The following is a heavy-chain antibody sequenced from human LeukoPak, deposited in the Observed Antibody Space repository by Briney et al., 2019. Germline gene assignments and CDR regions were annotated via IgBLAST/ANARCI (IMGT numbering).Heavy chain of an antibody. CDR2: IYYGGST. D-gene: IGHD1-14*01. CDR1: GGSISSYY. CDR3: ARDPRRTYGMDV. J-gene: IGHJ6*02. Sequence: SETLSLTCTVSGGSISSYYWSWIRQPLGKGLEWIGYIYYGGSTNYNTSLKSRVTISVDTSKNQFSLKLSSVTAADTAVYYCARDPRRTYGMDVWGQGTTVTVSS. V-gene: IGHV4-59*01.